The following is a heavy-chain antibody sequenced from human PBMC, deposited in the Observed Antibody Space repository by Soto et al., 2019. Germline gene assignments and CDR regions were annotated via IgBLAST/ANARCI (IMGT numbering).Heavy chain of an antibody. CDR1: TASITSSTYS. CDR2: FYYGGNT. V-gene: IGHV4-39*02. Sequence: PSETLSLTCTVSTASITSSTYSWGWIRQPPGMGLEWIGTFYYGGNTYYNPSLKSRVTISVDTSRNHLSLKLSSVTATDTALYYCASLYYYDSSAYYYGRWFDPWGQGTLVTVSS. D-gene: IGHD3-22*01. J-gene: IGHJ5*02. CDR3: ASLYYYDSSAYYYGRWFDP.